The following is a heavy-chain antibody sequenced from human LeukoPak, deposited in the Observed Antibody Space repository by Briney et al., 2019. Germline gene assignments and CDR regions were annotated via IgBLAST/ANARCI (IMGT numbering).Heavy chain of an antibody. CDR3: ARVDILTGYYYYFDY. D-gene: IGHD3-9*01. V-gene: IGHV4-34*01. J-gene: IGHJ4*02. Sequence: PSETLSLTCAVYGGSFSGYYWSWIRQPPGKGLEWIGEINHSGSTNYNPSLKSRVTISVDTSKNQFSLKLSSVTAADTAVYYCARVDILTGYYYYFDYWGQGTLVTVSS. CDR2: INHSGST. CDR1: GGSFSGYY.